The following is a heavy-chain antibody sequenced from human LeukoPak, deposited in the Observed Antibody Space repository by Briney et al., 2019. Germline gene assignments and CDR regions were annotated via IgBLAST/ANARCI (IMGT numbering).Heavy chain of an antibody. V-gene: IGHV3-11*04. J-gene: IGHJ4*02. CDR2: ISSSGSTI. D-gene: IGHD5-18*01. Sequence: PGGSLRLSCAASGFTLSDYYMSWIRQAPGKGLEWVSYISSSGSTIYYADSVKGRFTISRDNAKNSLYLQMNGLRAEDTAVYYCARRLDPGTAMATFDYWGQGTLVTVSS. CDR1: GFTLSDYY. CDR3: ARRLDPGTAMATFDY.